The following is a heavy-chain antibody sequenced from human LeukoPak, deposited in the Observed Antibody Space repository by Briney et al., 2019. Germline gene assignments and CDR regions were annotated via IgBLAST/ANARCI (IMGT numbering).Heavy chain of an antibody. J-gene: IGHJ4*02. V-gene: IGHV3-21*01. CDR3: ASNPPHYDFWSGYYEGSGYFDY. CDR1: GFTFSSYS. D-gene: IGHD3-3*01. CDR2: ISSSSSYI. Sequence: GGSLRLSCAASGFTFSSYSMNWVRQAPGKGLEWVSSISSSSSYIYYVDSVKGRFTISRDNAKNSLYLQMNSLRAEDTAVYYCASNPPHYDFWSGYYEGSGYFDYWGQGTLVTVSS.